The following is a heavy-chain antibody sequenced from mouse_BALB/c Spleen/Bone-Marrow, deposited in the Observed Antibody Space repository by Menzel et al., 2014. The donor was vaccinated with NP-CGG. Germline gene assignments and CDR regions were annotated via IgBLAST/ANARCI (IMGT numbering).Heavy chain of an antibody. Sequence: VQLQQSGAELVRPGASVKLPCKASGYTFTSYWINWMKQRPGQGLEWIGNIYPSDSYTNYNQKFKDRATLTVDRSSSTAYMQLSSATSEGCAVYYCARSYGSSYEYYCDYGGQGNTLTVAS. CDR3: ARSYGSSYEYYCDY. V-gene: IGHV1-69*02. CDR2: IYPSDSYT. D-gene: IGHD1-1*01. J-gene: IGHJ2*01. CDR1: GYTFTSYW.